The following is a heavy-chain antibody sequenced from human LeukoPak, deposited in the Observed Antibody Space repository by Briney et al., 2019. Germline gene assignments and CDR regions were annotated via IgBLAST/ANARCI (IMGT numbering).Heavy chain of an antibody. CDR1: GYAFTGYY. CDR2: INPNSGGT. CDR3: ARSLNYYDSSGGY. J-gene: IGHJ4*02. V-gene: IGHV1-2*02. D-gene: IGHD3-22*01. Sequence: ASVKVSCKASGYAFTGYYMHWVRQAPGQGLEWMGWINPNSGGTNYAQKFQGRVTMTRDTSISTAYMELSRLRSDDTAVYYCARSLNYYDSSGGYWGQGTLVTVSS.